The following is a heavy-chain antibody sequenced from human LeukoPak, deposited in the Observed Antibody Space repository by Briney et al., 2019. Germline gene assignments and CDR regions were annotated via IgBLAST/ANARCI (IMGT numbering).Heavy chain of an antibody. CDR3: ARDIATVVHQE. CDR1: GYTFTSYG. V-gene: IGHV1-18*01. D-gene: IGHD2-2*01. CDR2: ISGYSGNT. Sequence: GASVKVSCKASGYTFTSYGISWVRQAPGQGLEWMGWISGYSGNTNYVQKFQGRVTMATDTSTSTVYMELRSLRSDDTAMYYCARDIATVVHQEWGQGTLVTVSS. J-gene: IGHJ4*02.